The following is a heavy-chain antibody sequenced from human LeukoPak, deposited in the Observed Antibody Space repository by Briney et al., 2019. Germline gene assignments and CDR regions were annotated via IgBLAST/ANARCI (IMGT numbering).Heavy chain of an antibody. CDR2: ISSSGSTI. CDR3: ASSYCGGDCYQSPYYYYGMDV. Sequence: GGSLRLSCAASGFTFSDYYMSWIRQAPGKGLEWVSSISSSGSTIYYADSVKGRFTISRDNAKNSLYLQMNSLRAEDTAVYYCASSYCGGDCYQSPYYYYGMDVWGQGTTVTVSS. V-gene: IGHV3-11*01. CDR1: GFTFSDYY. J-gene: IGHJ6*02. D-gene: IGHD2-21*02.